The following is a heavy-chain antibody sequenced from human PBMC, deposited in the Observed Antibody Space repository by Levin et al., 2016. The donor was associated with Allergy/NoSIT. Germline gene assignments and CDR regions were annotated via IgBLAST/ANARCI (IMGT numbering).Heavy chain of an antibody. CDR3: ARILPPILGTQSGVNGMDV. V-gene: IGHV2-26*01. D-gene: IGHD1-26*01. CDR2: IFSNDEK. Sequence: WIRQPPGKALEWLAHIFSNDEKSYSTSLKSRLTISKDTSKSQVVLTMTNMDPVDTATYYCARILPPILGTQSGVNGMDVWGQGTTVTVSS. J-gene: IGHJ6*02.